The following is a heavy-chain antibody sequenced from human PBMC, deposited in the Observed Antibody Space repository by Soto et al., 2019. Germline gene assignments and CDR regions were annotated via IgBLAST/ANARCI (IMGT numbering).Heavy chain of an antibody. CDR2: NSYSGST. V-gene: IGHV4-59*08. CDR1: GGSTSSYY. Sequence: QVQLQESGPGLVKPSETLSLTCTVTGGSTSSYYWSWLRQPPGKGLEWIGYNSYSGSTDYNPSLKSXXTXSXXTSKHQFSLKLSSATAADTAVYYCARHGGSYSFDYWGQGTLVTVSS. J-gene: IGHJ4*02. D-gene: IGHD1-26*01. CDR3: ARHGGSYSFDY.